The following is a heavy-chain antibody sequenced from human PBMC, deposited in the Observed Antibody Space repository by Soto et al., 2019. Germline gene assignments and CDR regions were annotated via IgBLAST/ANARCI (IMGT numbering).Heavy chain of an antibody. Sequence: QVQLVQSGAEVKKPGASVKVSCKASGYTFTSYDINWVRQATGQGLEWMGWMNPNSGNTGYAQKFQGRVTMTRNTSISTAYMELSSLRSEDTAVYYCARGAGDYGDYAAFYYYYMDVWGKGTTVTVSS. CDR3: ARGAGDYGDYAAFYYYYMDV. D-gene: IGHD4-17*01. J-gene: IGHJ6*03. V-gene: IGHV1-8*01. CDR1: GYTFTSYD. CDR2: MNPNSGNT.